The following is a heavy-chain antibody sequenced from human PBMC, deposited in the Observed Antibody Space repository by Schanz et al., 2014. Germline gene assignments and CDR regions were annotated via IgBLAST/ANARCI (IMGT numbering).Heavy chain of an antibody. V-gene: IGHV4-30-2*01. CDR3: AREDRYYHGLDV. J-gene: IGHJ6*02. Sequence: QLQLQESGSGLVKPSQTLSLTCAVSGGSISRGFYSWNWIRQPPGRGLEWIGCIYYSGSTYYNPSLKTRVTISIDRSKDQFSRSLNSVTAADTAVYYCAREDRYYHGLDVWGQGTTVTVSS. CDR1: GGSISRGFYS. CDR2: IYYSGST.